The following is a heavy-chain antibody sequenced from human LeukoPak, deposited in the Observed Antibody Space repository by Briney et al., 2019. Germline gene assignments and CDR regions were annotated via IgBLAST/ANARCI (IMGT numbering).Heavy chain of an antibody. CDR1: GGSISSYY. Sequence: SETLSLTCTVSGGSISSYYWSWIRQPAGKGLEWIGRIYTSGSTNYNPSLKSRVTMSVDTSKNQFSLKLKSVTAADTAVYYCARGGYYGSGNDFRFDPWGQGTLVTVSS. CDR2: IYTSGST. D-gene: IGHD3-10*01. CDR3: ARGGYYGSGNDFRFDP. J-gene: IGHJ5*02. V-gene: IGHV4-4*07.